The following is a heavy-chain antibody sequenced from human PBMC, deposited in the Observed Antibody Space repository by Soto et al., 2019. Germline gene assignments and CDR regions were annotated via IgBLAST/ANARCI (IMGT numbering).Heavy chain of an antibody. D-gene: IGHD6-13*01. J-gene: IGHJ5*02. V-gene: IGHV1-18*01. CDR3: ASVRAAAGTNWFDP. CDR1: GYTFTSYG. CDR2: ISAYNGNT. Sequence: ASVKVSCKASGYTFTSYGISWVRQAPGQGVEWMGWISAYNGNTNYAQKFQGRVTMTRDTSTSTVYMELSSLRSEDTAVYYCASVRAAAGTNWFDPWGQGTLVTVSS.